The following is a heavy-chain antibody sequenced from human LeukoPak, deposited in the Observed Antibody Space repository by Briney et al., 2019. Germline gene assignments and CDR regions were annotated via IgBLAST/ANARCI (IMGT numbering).Heavy chain of an antibody. V-gene: IGHV3-23*01. J-gene: IGHJ4*02. Sequence: GGSVRLFCVVSGHPYRRYAMTWVPETPGRARESVSVITDDEDTYYADSVKGRITISTDNSQNTIFLQMNSLRVEDTAVYYCAKVDYWSPENYFDSWGQGTLVTVSS. CDR2: ITDDEDT. D-gene: IGHD1-1*01. CDR1: GHPYRRYA. CDR3: AKVDYWSPENYFDS.